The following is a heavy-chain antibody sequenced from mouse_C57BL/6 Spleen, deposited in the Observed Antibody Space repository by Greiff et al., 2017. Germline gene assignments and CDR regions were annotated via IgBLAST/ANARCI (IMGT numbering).Heavy chain of an antibody. Sequence: EVQLQQSGPELVKPGASVKISCKASGYTFTDYYMNWVKQSHGKSLEWIGDINPNNGGTSYNQKFKGKATLTVDKSSSTAYMQLRSLTSEDSAVYYCARNHYRIWAYWGQGTLVTVSA. D-gene: IGHD1-1*02. CDR3: ARNHYRIWAY. V-gene: IGHV1-26*01. J-gene: IGHJ3*01. CDR1: GYTFTDYY. CDR2: INPNNGGT.